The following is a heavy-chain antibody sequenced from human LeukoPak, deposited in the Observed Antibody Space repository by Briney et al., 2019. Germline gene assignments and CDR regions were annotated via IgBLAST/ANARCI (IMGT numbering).Heavy chain of an antibody. Sequence: GGSLRLSCVASGXTFSSYWMHWVRQAPGKGLVWVSRVNGAGTSTTYADSVKGRFTISRDNAKNTLYLQMNSLSAEDTAVYYCARRHLPVEATGRDDYWGQGTLVTVSS. D-gene: IGHD1-26*01. CDR3: ARRHLPVEATGRDDY. CDR2: VNGAGTST. J-gene: IGHJ4*02. CDR1: GXTFSSYW. V-gene: IGHV3-74*03.